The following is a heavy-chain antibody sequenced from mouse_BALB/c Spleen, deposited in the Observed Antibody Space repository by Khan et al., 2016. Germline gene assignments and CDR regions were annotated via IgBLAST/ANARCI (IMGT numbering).Heavy chain of an antibody. J-gene: IGHJ3*01. CDR2: ITYTGST. CDR3: ARIGKRYERTWFAY. Sequence: EVQLQESGPGLVKPSQSLSLTCTVTGYSITRDYAWHWIRQFPGKKLEWKGYITYTGSTSYNPSLQSRISNTPDTSKNQFFLQLNSWTTADTATYYCARIGKRYERTWFAYWGQGPLVTVSA. D-gene: IGHD2-14*01. CDR1: GYSITRDYA. V-gene: IGHV3-2*02.